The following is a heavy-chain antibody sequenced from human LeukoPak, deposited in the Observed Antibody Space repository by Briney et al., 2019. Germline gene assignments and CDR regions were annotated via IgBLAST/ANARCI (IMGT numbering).Heavy chain of an antibody. CDR2: IRYDGNNK. CDR3: AKIEGKYQLANVPDH. Sequence: PGGSLRLSCAASGFTFSTCGMHWVRQAPGKGLEWVAFIRYDGNNKYYADFVKGRFTISRDNSKNTLYLHMNSLRTEDTAVYYCAKIEGKYQLANVPDHWGQGTLVTVSS. CDR1: GFTFSTCG. J-gene: IGHJ4*02. D-gene: IGHD2-2*01. V-gene: IGHV3-30*02.